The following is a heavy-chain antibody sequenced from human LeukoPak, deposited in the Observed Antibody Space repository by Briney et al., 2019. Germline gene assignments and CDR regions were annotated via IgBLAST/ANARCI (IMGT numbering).Heavy chain of an antibody. CDR3: ARGTKWLVTNFDY. V-gene: IGHV3-7*01. Sequence: GGSLRLSCAASGFTFSTSWMTWVRQAPGKGLEWVANINGDGSLNGHVASVKGRFTISRDNAKNSLYLQMNSLRAEDTAVYYCARGTKWLVTNFDYWGQGTLVTVSS. CDR2: INGDGSLN. D-gene: IGHD6-19*01. CDR1: GFTFSTSW. J-gene: IGHJ4*02.